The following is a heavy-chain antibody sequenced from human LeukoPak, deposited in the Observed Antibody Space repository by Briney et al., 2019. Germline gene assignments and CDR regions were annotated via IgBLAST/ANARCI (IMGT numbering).Heavy chain of an antibody. CDR2: IRSKAYGGTT. CDR1: GFTFGDYA. CDR3: TGYYDYVWGSYRLFDY. V-gene: IGHV3-49*04. J-gene: IGHJ4*02. Sequence: GGSLRLSCTASGFTFGDYAMSWVRQAPGKGLEWVGFIRSKAYGGTTEYAASVKGRFTISRDDSKSIAYLQMNSLKTEDTAVYYCTGYYDYVWGSYRLFDYWGQGTLVTVSS. D-gene: IGHD3-16*02.